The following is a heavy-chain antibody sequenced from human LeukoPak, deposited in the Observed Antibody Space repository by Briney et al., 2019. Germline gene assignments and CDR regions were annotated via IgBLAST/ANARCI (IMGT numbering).Heavy chain of an antibody. CDR2: ISGSGGST. CDR3: AKGPRAYGDLLDY. Sequence: GGSLRLSCAASGFTFSSYAMSWVRQAPGKGLEWVSAISGSGGSTYYADSVKGRFTISRDNSKNTLCLQMNSLRAEDTAVYYCAKGPRAYGDLLDYWGQGTLVTVSS. V-gene: IGHV3-23*01. J-gene: IGHJ4*02. CDR1: GFTFSSYA. D-gene: IGHD4-17*01.